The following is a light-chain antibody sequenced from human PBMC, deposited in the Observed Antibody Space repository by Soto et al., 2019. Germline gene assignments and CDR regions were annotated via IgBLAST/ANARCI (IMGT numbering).Light chain of an antibody. J-gene: IGKJ4*01. V-gene: IGKV3-15*01. CDR3: QQRTNWPPLT. CDR2: GAS. CDR1: QSVSNN. Sequence: EIVMTQSPATLSVSPGESATLSCRASQSVSNNLTWYQQKPGQPPRLLIYGASTRATGVPGRFSGSGSGTAFTLTISSLEPEDFAIYYCQQRTNWPPLTFGGGTRVEIK.